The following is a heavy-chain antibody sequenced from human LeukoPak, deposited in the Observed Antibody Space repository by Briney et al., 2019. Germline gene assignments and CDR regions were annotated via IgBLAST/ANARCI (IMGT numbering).Heavy chain of an antibody. Sequence: SVKVSCKASGGTFSSYAISWVRQAPGQGLEWMGGIIPIFGTANYAQKFQGRVTITADKSTSTAYMELSSLRSEDTAVYYCARDKGYYDSSGYLWLDYWGQGTLVTVSS. D-gene: IGHD3-22*01. V-gene: IGHV1-69*06. CDR3: ARDKGYYDSSGYLWLDY. CDR1: GGTFSSYA. J-gene: IGHJ4*02. CDR2: IIPIFGTA.